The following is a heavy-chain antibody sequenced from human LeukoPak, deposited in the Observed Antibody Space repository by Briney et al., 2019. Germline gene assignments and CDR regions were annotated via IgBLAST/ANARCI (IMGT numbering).Heavy chain of an antibody. D-gene: IGHD1-26*01. Sequence: PSGTLSLTCAVSGASISSNNWWSWVRQPPGKGLEWIGEIYHSGSTNYNPSLKSRVTISVDTSKNQFSLKLSSVTAADTAVYYCARDQGGGATHPPYDAFDIWGQGTMVTVSS. CDR1: GASISSNNW. CDR2: IYHSGST. CDR3: ARDQGGGATHPPYDAFDI. J-gene: IGHJ3*02. V-gene: IGHV4-4*02.